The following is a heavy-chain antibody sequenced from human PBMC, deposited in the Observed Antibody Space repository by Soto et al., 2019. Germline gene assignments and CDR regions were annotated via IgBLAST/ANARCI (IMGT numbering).Heavy chain of an antibody. CDR3: VAWVSAHFDF. V-gene: IGHV3-23*01. CDR2: INSNAVTT. Sequence: GGSLRLSCAASGFTFRIHGMSWVRQAPGKGPEWISTINSNAVTTHYADSVKGRFTISRDNSRNTLDLHMGSLRAEDTATYYCVAWVSAHFDFWGQGTMLTVYS. J-gene: IGHJ4*02. D-gene: IGHD2-8*01. CDR1: GFTFRIHG.